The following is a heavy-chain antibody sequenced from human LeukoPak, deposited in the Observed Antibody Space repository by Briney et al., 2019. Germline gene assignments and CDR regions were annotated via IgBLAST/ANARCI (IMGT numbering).Heavy chain of an antibody. Sequence: SETLSLTCTVSGGSISSYYWSWIRQAPGKGLEWIGHVYNSGNTNYNPSLKSRLTISIDTSKNQFSLRLRSVTAADTAVYYCAKMVREFYTISYYFDYWGQGTLVTVSS. J-gene: IGHJ4*02. V-gene: IGHV4-59*01. CDR1: GGSISSYY. CDR3: AKMVREFYTISYYFDY. D-gene: IGHD2-8*01. CDR2: VYNSGNT.